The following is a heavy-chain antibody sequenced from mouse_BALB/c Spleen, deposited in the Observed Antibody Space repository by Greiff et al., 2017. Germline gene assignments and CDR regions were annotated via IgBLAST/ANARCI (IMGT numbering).Heavy chain of an antibody. CDR1: GFAFSSYD. Sequence: VQLKESGGGLVKPGGSLKLSCAASGFAFSSYDMSWVRQTPEKRLEWVAYISSGGGSTYYPDTVKGRFTISRDNAKNTLYLQMSSLKSEDTAMYYCARQGPYYYGSSYWYFDVWGAGTTVTVSS. J-gene: IGHJ1*01. D-gene: IGHD1-1*01. CDR2: ISSGGGST. CDR3: ARQGPYYYGSSYWYFDV. V-gene: IGHV5-12-1*01.